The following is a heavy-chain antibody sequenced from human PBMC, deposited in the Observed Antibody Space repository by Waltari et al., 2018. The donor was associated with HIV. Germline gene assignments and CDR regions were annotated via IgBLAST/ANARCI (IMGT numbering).Heavy chain of an antibody. V-gene: IGHV4-38-2*01. J-gene: IGHJ4*02. CDR1: GYSISSGYY. CDR2: IYHSGST. CDR3: AIGSRETYDSSGYYNSIPNDY. Sequence: QVQLQESGPGLVKPSETLSLTCAVSGYSISSGYYWGWIRQPPGKGLEWIGSIYHSGSTYYNPSLKSRVTISVDTSKNQFSLKLSSVTAADTAVYYCAIGSRETYDSSGYYNSIPNDYWGQGTLVTVSS. D-gene: IGHD3-22*01.